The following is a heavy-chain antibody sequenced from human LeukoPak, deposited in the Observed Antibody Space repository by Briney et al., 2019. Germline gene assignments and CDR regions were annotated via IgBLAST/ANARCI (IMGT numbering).Heavy chain of an antibody. V-gene: IGHV3-74*01. D-gene: IGHD2-21*02. CDR1: GFTFISYG. CDR3: TRELPREVTLDY. CDR2: INTDGSST. J-gene: IGHJ4*01. Sequence: GGSLRLSCAASGFTFISYGMQWVRQAPGKGLVWVSRINTDGSSTSYADSVKGRFTVSRDNAKNTVYLQVNSLRAEDTAVYFCTRELPREVTLDYWGQGTLVTVSS.